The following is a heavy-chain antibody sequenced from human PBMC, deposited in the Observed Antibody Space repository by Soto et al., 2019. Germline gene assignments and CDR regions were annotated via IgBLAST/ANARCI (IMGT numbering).Heavy chain of an antibody. D-gene: IGHD3-10*01. Sequence: EMQLVDSGGGLVQPGDSLRLSCVASGFSFSNYWMAWVRQAPGKGLEWVANIKEDGSQYTYVASVKGRFTISRDNAENSLSLQMNSLRAEDTAVYYCARDTQYYATWGQGTLVTVSS. CDR1: GFSFSNYW. J-gene: IGHJ4*02. V-gene: IGHV3-7*04. CDR3: ARDTQYYAT. CDR2: IKEDGSQY.